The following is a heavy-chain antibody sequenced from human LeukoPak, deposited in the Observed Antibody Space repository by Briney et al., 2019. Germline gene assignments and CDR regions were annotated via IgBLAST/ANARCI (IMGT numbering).Heavy chain of an antibody. V-gene: IGHV3-30*04. CDR3: ARAYLPDILTGYPINGMDV. J-gene: IGHJ6*02. Sequence: PGGSLRLSCAASGFTFSSYAMHWVRQAPGKGLEWVAVISYDGSNKYYADSVKGRFTISRDNSKNTLYLQMNSLRAEDTAVYYCARAYLPDILTGYPINGMDVWGQGTTVTVSS. D-gene: IGHD3-9*01. CDR2: ISYDGSNK. CDR1: GFTFSSYA.